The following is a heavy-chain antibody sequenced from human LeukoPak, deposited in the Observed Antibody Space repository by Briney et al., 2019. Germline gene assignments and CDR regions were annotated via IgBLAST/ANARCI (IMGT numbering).Heavy chain of an antibody. CDR3: AKDQTYYGSGSYHY. CDR2: ISYDGSNK. V-gene: IGHV3-30*18. Sequence: GGSLRLSCAASGFTFSSYGMHWVRQAPGKGLEWVAVISYDGSNKYYADSVKGRFTISRDNSENTLYLQMNSFRAEDTAVYYCAKDQTYYGSGSYHYWGQGTLVTVSS. J-gene: IGHJ4*02. CDR1: GFTFSSYG. D-gene: IGHD3-10*01.